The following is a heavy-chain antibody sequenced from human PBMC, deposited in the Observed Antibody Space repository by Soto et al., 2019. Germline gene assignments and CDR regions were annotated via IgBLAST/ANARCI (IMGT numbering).Heavy chain of an antibody. CDR3: ARDASSGTYYN. Sequence: KSSETLSLTCTVSGGSVSSGSYYWSWIRQPPGKGLEWIGYIYYSGSTNYNPSLKSRVTISVDTSKNQFSLKLSSVTAADTAVYYCARDASSGTYYNWGQGTLVTVSS. V-gene: IGHV4-61*01. CDR2: IYYSGST. D-gene: IGHD1-26*01. CDR1: GGSVSSGSYY. J-gene: IGHJ4*02.